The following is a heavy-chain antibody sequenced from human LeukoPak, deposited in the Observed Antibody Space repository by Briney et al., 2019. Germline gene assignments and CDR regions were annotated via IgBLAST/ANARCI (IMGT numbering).Heavy chain of an antibody. V-gene: IGHV3-23*01. J-gene: IGHJ6*03. CDR2: ISGRGGST. CDR1: GFTFSTYG. D-gene: IGHD3-9*01. Sequence: GGSLRLSCVASGFTFSTYGMSWVRQAPGKGREWVSAISGRGGSTYYADSVKGRFTISRDNSKNTLYLQMNSLRAEDTALYYCAKDGGEYYDILTGYYPRLYYMDVWGKGTTVTISS. CDR3: AKDGGEYYDILTGYYPRLYYMDV.